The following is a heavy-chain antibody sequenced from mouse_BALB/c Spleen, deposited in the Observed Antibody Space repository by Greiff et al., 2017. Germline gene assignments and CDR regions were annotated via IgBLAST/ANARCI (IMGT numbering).Heavy chain of an antibody. CDR2: ISSGGSYT. J-gene: IGHJ3*01. D-gene: IGHD1-2*01. V-gene: IGHV5-9-4*01. Sequence: EVMLVESGGGLVKPGGSLKLSCAASGFTFSSYAMSWVRQSPEKRLEWVAEISSGGSYTYYPDTVTGRFTISRDNAKNTLYLEMSSLRSEDTAMYYCARDGSTTARFAYWGQGTLVTVSA. CDR3: ARDGSTTARFAY. CDR1: GFTFSSYA.